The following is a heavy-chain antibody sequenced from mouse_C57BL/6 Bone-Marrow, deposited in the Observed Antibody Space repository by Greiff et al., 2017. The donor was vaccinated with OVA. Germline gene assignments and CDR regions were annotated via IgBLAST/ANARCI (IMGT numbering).Heavy chain of an antibody. V-gene: IGHV1-81*01. CDR3: ARYSSGYVAGFAY. J-gene: IGHJ3*01. CDR2: IYPRSGNT. CDR1: GYTFTSYG. D-gene: IGHD3-2*02. Sequence: QVQLQQSGAELARPGASVKLSCKASGYTFTSYGIRWVKQRTGQGLEWIGEIYPRSGNTYYNEKFKGKATLTADKSSSTAYMELRSLTSEDSAVYFGARYSSGYVAGFAYWGQGTLVTVSA.